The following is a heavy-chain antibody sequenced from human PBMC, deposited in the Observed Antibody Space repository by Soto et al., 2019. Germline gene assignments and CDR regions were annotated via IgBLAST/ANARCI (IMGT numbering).Heavy chain of an antibody. CDR2: IYYSGST. J-gene: IGHJ4*02. D-gene: IGHD3-22*01. CDR3: ARLPGYDSSGSLDY. CDR1: GGSISSSSYY. V-gene: IGHV4-39*01. Sequence: PSETLSLTCTVSGGSISSSSYYWGWIRQPPGKGLEWIGSIYYSGSTYYNPSLKSRVTISVDTSKNQFSLKLSPVTAADTAVYYCARLPGYDSSGSLDYWDQGTLVTVS.